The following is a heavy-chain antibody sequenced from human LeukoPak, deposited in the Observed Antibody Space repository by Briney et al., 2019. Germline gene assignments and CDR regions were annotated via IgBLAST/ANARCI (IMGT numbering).Heavy chain of an antibody. CDR1: GFTFSSYA. Sequence: PGGSLRLSCAASGFTFSSYAMSWVRQAPGKGLEWVSAISGSGGSTYYADSVKGRFTISRDNSKNTLYLQMNRLRAEDTAVYYCAGTGLRYFDWPRHSFDYWGQGTLVTVSS. D-gene: IGHD3-9*01. V-gene: IGHV3-23*01. CDR3: AGTGLRYFDWPRHSFDY. CDR2: ISGSGGST. J-gene: IGHJ4*02.